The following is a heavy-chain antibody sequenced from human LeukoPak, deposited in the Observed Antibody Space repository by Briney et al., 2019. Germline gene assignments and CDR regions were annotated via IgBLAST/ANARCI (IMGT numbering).Heavy chain of an antibody. V-gene: IGHV3-11*01. D-gene: IGHD3-9*01. CDR1: GFTFSDYY. J-gene: IGHJ3*02. CDR3: ARTTSGDILTGYYPYAFDI. CDR2: ISSSGSTI. Sequence: GGSLRLSCAASGFTFSDYYMSWIRQAPGKGLEWVSYISSSGSTIYYADSAKGRFTISRDNSKNTLYLQMNSLRAEDTAVYYCARTTSGDILTGYYPYAFDIWGQGTMVTVSS.